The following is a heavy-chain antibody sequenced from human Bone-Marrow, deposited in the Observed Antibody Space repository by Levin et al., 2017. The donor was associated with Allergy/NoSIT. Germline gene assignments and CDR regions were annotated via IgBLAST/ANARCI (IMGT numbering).Heavy chain of an antibody. J-gene: IGHJ4*02. Sequence: GGSLRLSCAASGFTFSGSAMHWVRQASGKGLEWVGRIRSKANSYATAYAASVKGRFTISRDDSKNTAYLQMNSLKTEDTAVYYCTSSYSPGRSEYYFDYWGQGTLVTVSS. D-gene: IGHD5-18*01. CDR2: IRSKANSYAT. CDR1: GFTFSGSA. CDR3: TSSYSPGRSEYYFDY. V-gene: IGHV3-73*01.